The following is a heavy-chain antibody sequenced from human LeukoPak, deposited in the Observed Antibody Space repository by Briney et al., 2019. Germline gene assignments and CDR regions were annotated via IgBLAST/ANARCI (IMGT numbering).Heavy chain of an antibody. CDR2: ISGTDSGT. J-gene: IGHJ4*02. D-gene: IGHD2-21*02. CDR3: AKCMSGSGVCLNFDS. Sequence: GGSLRLSCEASGFTFITYAMIWVRQAPGKGLQWVSGISGTDSGTYYTDSVKGRFTISRDNSKNTVYLKIDSLRAEDTAVYYCAKCMSGSGVCLNFDSWGQGILVTVSS. V-gene: IGHV3-23*01. CDR1: GFTFITYA.